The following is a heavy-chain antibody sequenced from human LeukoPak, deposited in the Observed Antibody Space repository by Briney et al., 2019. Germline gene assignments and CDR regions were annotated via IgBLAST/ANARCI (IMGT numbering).Heavy chain of an antibody. CDR2: IYYSGST. Sequence: KASETLSLTCTVSGGSISSSSYYWGWIRQPPGKGLEWIGSIYYSGSTYYNPSLKSRVTISVDTSKNQFSLKLSSVTAADTAVYYCARGRMRVDRLPWFDPWGQGTLVTVSS. J-gene: IGHJ5*02. CDR1: GGSISSSSYY. CDR3: ARGRMRVDRLPWFDP. D-gene: IGHD5-12*01. V-gene: IGHV4-39*01.